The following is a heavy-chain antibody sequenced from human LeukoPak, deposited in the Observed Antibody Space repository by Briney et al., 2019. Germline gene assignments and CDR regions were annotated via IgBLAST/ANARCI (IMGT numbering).Heavy chain of an antibody. CDR3: ARQYCSGGSCYLTTDL. V-gene: IGHV3-21*01. D-gene: IGHD2-15*01. CDR2: ISSGSDYI. CDR1: GFTLSRYS. J-gene: IGHJ4*02. Sequence: GGPLTLPCAPWGFTLSRYSMEGVREAPGEGVEGVSLISSGSDYIYSAHPVKGRFTISRDHATNSLYLQMNSLRAEDTAVYYCARQYCSGGSCYLTTDLGGQGTLVTVS.